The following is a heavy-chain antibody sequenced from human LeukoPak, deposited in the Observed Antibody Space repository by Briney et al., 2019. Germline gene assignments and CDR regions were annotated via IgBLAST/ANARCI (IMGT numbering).Heavy chain of an antibody. CDR1: GFTFSSYA. D-gene: IGHD3-22*01. CDR2: ISYDGSNK. V-gene: IGHV3-30-3*01. J-gene: IGHJ3*02. Sequence: GGSLRLSCAASGFTFSSYAMHWVRQAPGKGLEWVAVISYDGSNKYYADSVKGRFTISRDNSKNTLYLQMNSLRAEDTAVYYCARDPAVTQLVVISFGNDAFDIWGQGTMVTVSS. CDR3: ARDPAVTQLVVISFGNDAFDI.